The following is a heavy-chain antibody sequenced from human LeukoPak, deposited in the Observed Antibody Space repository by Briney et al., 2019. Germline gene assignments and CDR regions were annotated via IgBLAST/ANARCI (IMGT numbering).Heavy chain of an antibody. V-gene: IGHV1-69*05. J-gene: IGHJ4*02. Sequence: ASVKVSCKASGGTFTSYGISWVRQAPGQGLEWMGGIIPIFGTANYAQKFQGRVTITTDESTSTAYMELSSLRSDDTAVYYCARGLRGSWLDYWGQGTLVTVSS. D-gene: IGHD1-26*01. CDR2: IIPIFGTA. CDR1: GGTFTSYG. CDR3: ARGLRGSWLDY.